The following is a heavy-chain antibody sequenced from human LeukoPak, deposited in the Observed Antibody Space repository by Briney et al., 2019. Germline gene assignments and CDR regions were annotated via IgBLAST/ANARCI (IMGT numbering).Heavy chain of an antibody. CDR2: INSNESNT. D-gene: IGHD2-8*01. V-gene: IGHV3-74*01. Sequence: VGSLRLSCAPSGFTSSHFLIDWVRRAPGEGRLWFTRINSNESNTNSYADPVKRRFIISKDNAKNTPHLQMTSLRAEDTAVYFCGRGGNGIDIWGQGTTVIVSS. J-gene: IGHJ3*02. CDR1: GFTSSHFL. CDR3: GRGGNGIDI.